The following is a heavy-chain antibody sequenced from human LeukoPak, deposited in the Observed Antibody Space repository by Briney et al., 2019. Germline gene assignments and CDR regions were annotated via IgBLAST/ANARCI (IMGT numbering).Heavy chain of an antibody. Sequence: ASVKVSCKASGYTFTGYYMHWVRQAPGQGLEWMGWINPNSGGTNYAQKFQGRVTMTRDTSISTAYMELSRLRSDDTAVYYCARGVFRMIEKYNWFDPWGQGTLVTVSS. CDR1: GYTFTGYY. CDR2: INPNSGGT. V-gene: IGHV1-2*02. CDR3: ARGVFRMIEKYNWFDP. J-gene: IGHJ5*02. D-gene: IGHD1-14*01.